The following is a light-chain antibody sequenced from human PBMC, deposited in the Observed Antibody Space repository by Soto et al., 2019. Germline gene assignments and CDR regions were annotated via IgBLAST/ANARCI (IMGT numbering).Light chain of an antibody. Sequence: DIQMTQSPSSLSASVGDRVTITCRASQSISSYLNWYQQKPGKAPKLLIYAASSLQSGVPSRFSGSGSATDFTLTISSQQPEDFATYYCQQSYSTPITFGQGTRLEIK. CDR2: AAS. CDR3: QQSYSTPIT. CDR1: QSISSY. V-gene: IGKV1-39*01. J-gene: IGKJ5*01.